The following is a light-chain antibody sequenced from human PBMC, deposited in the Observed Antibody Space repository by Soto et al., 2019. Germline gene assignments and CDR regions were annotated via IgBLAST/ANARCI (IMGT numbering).Light chain of an antibody. CDR3: SSYTTSSTFV. CDR2: DVS. J-gene: IGLJ1*01. V-gene: IGLV2-14*01. Sequence: SVLAQPSPLSGSPGQWITLSFPGTSSDVGRYDFVSWFQQHPGKAPKLMIYDVSIRPSGVSDHFAGSKSGNTASLTISGLQAEDEADYYCSSYTTSSTFVFGTGTKVTV. CDR1: SSDVGRYDF.